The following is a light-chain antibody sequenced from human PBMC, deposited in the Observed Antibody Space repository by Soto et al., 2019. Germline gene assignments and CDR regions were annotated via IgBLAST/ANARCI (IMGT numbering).Light chain of an antibody. CDR2: GAS. Sequence: EVVMTQSPATQSVSPGERATLSCRASQSVGTNLAWYQQKHAQAPRRLIYGASTRATGIPARFSGSGSGTEFTLTISSLQSEDLAVYYCQQYNKWPPLTFGGGTKVEIK. CDR1: QSVGTN. CDR3: QQYNKWPPLT. V-gene: IGKV3-15*01. J-gene: IGKJ4*01.